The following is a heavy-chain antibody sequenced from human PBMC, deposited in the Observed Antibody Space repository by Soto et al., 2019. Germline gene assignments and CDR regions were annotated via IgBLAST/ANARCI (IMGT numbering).Heavy chain of an antibody. CDR2: ISYDGSNK. D-gene: IGHD2-15*01. CDR3: AREGSDIVVVVAAIVAFDI. J-gene: IGHJ3*02. V-gene: IGHV3-30-3*01. Sequence: PGGSLRLSCAASGFTFSSYAMHWVRQAPGKGLEWVAVISYDGSNKYYADSVKGRFTISRDNSKNTLYLQMNSLRAEDTAVYYCAREGSDIVVVVAAIVAFDIWGQGTMVTVSS. CDR1: GFTFSSYA.